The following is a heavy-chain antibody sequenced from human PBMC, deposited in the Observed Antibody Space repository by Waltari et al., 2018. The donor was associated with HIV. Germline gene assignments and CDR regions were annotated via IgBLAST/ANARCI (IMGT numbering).Heavy chain of an antibody. CDR1: GFTFSSYW. CDR2: MSTDGNSV. Sequence: EVQLVESGGGLVQPGGPLRLSCAASGFTFSSYWLPWFRQVPGKGLEWILGMSTDGNSVRSADSVKGRFTISRDNTKNTLYLQMNSLRVEDTAVYYCARGSGYYYFDYWGQGTRVTVSS. D-gene: IGHD3-22*01. V-gene: IGHV3-74*01. CDR3: ARGSGYYYFDY. J-gene: IGHJ4*02.